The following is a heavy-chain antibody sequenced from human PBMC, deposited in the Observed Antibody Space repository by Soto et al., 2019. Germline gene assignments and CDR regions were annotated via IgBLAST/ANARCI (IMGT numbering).Heavy chain of an antibody. CDR2: IKSKTDGGTT. CDR1: GFTFSNAW. D-gene: IGHD6-13*01. V-gene: IGHV3-15*01. Sequence: PGGSLRLSCAGSGFTFSNAWISWVRQAPGKGLEWVGRIKSKTDGGTTDYAAPVKGRFTISRDDSKNTLYLQMNSLKTEDTAVYYCTIDLVLAAAGTIPDYCGQGTLLAVSP. CDR3: TIDLVLAAAGTIPDY. J-gene: IGHJ4*02.